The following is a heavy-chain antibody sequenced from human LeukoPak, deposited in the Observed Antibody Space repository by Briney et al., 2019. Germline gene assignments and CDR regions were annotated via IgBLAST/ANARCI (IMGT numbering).Heavy chain of an antibody. V-gene: IGHV1-18*01. CDR1: GYTFTSYS. D-gene: IGHD3-10*01. CDR2: ISAYNGNS. J-gene: IGHJ5*02. CDR3: ARGPRFGELLWHWFDP. Sequence: GASVKVSCKASGYTFTSYSINWVRQAPGQGLEWMGWISAYNGNSHYTQKFQGRVTMTTDTSTSTAYMELRSLRSDDTAVYYCARGPRFGELLWHWFDPWGQGTLVTVSS.